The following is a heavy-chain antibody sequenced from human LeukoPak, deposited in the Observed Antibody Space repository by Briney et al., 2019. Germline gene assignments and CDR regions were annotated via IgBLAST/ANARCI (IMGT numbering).Heavy chain of an antibody. CDR2: IYSGGST. D-gene: IGHD6-13*01. J-gene: IGHJ4*02. V-gene: IGHV3-53*01. CDR1: GFTVSNTY. CDR3: AKEDQQLAGNLDY. Sequence: PGGSLRLSCEASGFTVSNTYMSWVRQAPGKGLEWVSVIYSGGSTYYADSVKGRFTISRDNSKNTLYLQMNSLRAEDAAVYYCAKEDQQLAGNLDYWGQGTLVTVSS.